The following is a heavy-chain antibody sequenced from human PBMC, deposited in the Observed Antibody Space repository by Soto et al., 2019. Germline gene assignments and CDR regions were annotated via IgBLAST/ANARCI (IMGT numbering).Heavy chain of an antibody. Sequence: QITLKESGPTLVKPTQTLTLTRSFSGFSLSTSGVGVGWFRQPPGKALEWLALLYWGDDKRYRPSLKSRLTVTKDPAKTSIVLTMTNVVPADTATYYCAHSPLVNVTTYFFDSCGQGALVTVSS. CDR1: GFSLSTSGVG. J-gene: IGHJ5*01. CDR2: LYWGDDK. D-gene: IGHD4-17*01. CDR3: AHSPLVNVTTYFFDS. V-gene: IGHV2-5*02.